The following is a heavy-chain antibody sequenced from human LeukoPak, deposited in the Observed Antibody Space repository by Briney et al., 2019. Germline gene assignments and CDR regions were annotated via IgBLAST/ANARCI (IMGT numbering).Heavy chain of an antibody. J-gene: IGHJ4*02. D-gene: IGHD2-2*01. CDR1: GFTFSSYA. V-gene: IGHV3-23*01. CDR3: AKDTRVVPALFDY. CDR2: ISGSGGST. Sequence: AGGSLRLSCAASGFTFSSYAMSWVRQAPGKGLEWVSAISGSGGSTYYADSVKGRFTISRDNSKNTLYLQMNSLRAEDTAVYYCAKDTRVVPALFDYWGQGTLVTVSS.